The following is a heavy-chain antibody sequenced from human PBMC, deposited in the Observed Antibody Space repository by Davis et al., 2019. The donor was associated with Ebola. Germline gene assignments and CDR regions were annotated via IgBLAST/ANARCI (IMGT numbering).Heavy chain of an antibody. CDR3: ARRGGWSGAFLDY. CDR1: AYTFTTYW. D-gene: IGHD3-3*02. V-gene: IGHV5-51*01. Sequence: AASLNTSCKASAYTFTTYWIGWVRHMPGKRPERMVIIYPGDSDTRYRPSFQGQVTISADKSISTAYLQWSSLKASDTAMYYCARRGGWSGAFLDYWGQGTLVTVSS. J-gene: IGHJ4*02. CDR2: IYPGDSDT.